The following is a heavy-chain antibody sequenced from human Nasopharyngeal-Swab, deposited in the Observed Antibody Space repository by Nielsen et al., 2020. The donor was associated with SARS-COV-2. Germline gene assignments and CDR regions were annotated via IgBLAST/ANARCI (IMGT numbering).Heavy chain of an antibody. J-gene: IGHJ5*02. Sequence: ASVKVSCKTSGYTFNDYGISWVRQAPGQGLEWMGWISSFNGYTNYAQKFQGRVTMTEDTSTDTAYMELSSLRSEDTAVYSCATSSPVGATTRWFDPWGQGTLVTVSS. CDR3: ATSSPVGATTRWFDP. CDR2: ISSFNGYT. V-gene: IGHV1-18*01. CDR1: GYTFNDYG. D-gene: IGHD1-26*01.